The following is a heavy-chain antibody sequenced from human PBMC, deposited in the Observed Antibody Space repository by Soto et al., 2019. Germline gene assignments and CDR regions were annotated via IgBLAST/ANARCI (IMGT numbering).Heavy chain of an antibody. V-gene: IGHV1-18*01. CDR2: ISAYNGNT. Sequence: QGQLVQSGGEVKKPGASVKVSCKASGYTFTDFGSNWVRQAPGQGLEWMGWISAYNGNTNYAQKVQGRVTMTTDTSTSTAYMELRSLRSDDTAVYYCARDSGNLGNWAYFFDYWGQGTLVTVSS. D-gene: IGHD7-27*01. J-gene: IGHJ4*02. CDR3: ARDSGNLGNWAYFFDY. CDR1: GYTFTDFG.